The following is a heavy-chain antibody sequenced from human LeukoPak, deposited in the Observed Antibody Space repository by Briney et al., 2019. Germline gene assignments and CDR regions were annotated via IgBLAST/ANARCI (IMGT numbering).Heavy chain of an antibody. J-gene: IGHJ6*03. CDR1: GYTFTSYG. CDR3: ARDRVGYDILTGYWLSDYYMDV. V-gene: IGHV1-18*01. CDR2: ISAYNGNT. Sequence: AASVKVSCKASGYTFTSYGISWVRQAPGQGLEWMGWISAYNGNTNYAQKLQGRVTMTTDTSTSTAYMELRSLRSDDTAVYYCARDRVGYDILTGYWLSDYYMDVWGKGTTVTVSS. D-gene: IGHD3-9*01.